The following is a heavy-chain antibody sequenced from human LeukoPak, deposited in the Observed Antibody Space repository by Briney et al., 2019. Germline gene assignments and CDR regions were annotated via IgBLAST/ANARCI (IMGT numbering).Heavy chain of an antibody. Sequence: GGSLRLSCAASRFTFANYWMNWVRQAPGKGLEWVANIKQDGSEKYYLDSVKGRFTISRDNAKNSLYLQMNSLRTDDTAVYYCARDSEHYDSGAYYDALDIWGQGTMVTVS. V-gene: IGHV3-7*01. CDR3: ARDSEHYDSGAYYDALDI. CDR1: RFTFANYW. D-gene: IGHD3-22*01. CDR2: IKQDGSEK. J-gene: IGHJ3*02.